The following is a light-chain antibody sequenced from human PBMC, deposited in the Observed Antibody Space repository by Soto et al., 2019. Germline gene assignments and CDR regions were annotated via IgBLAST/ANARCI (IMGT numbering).Light chain of an antibody. V-gene: IGKV3-20*01. CDR3: QQYGSSPT. Sequence: EIVLTQSPGTLSLSPGERATLSCRASQSVSSSYLAWYQQKPGQALRLLIYGASSRATGIADRFSGSGSGTDFTLTISRLEPEDFAVYYCQQYGSSPTFGPGTKVDIK. CDR1: QSVSSSY. CDR2: GAS. J-gene: IGKJ3*01.